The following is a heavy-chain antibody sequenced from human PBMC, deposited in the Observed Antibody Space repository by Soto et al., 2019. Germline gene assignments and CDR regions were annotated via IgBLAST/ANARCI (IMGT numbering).Heavy chain of an antibody. J-gene: IGHJ4*02. Sequence: GGSLRLSCAASGFTFSSYAIHWVRQAPGKGLEWVAVISYDGSNKYYADSVKGRFTISRDNSKNTLYLQMNSLRAEDTAVYYCGYGGYYLVYWGQGTLVTVSS. D-gene: IGHD3-3*01. CDR2: ISYDGSNK. V-gene: IGHV3-30*03. CDR3: GYGGYYLVY. CDR1: GFTFSSYA.